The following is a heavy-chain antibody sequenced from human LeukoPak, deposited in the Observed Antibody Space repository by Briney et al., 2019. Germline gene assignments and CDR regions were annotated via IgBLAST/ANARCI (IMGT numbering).Heavy chain of an antibody. D-gene: IGHD3-10*01. CDR2: IYHSGST. V-gene: IGHV4-4*02. J-gene: IGHJ4*02. Sequence: SETLSLTCAVSGGSISSSNWWSWVRQPPGKGLEWIGEIYHSGSTNYNPSLKSRVTISVDKSKNQFPLKLSSVTAADTAVYYCARRAMVRGVTFDYWGQGTLVTVSS. CDR3: ARRAMVRGVTFDY. CDR1: GGSISSSNW.